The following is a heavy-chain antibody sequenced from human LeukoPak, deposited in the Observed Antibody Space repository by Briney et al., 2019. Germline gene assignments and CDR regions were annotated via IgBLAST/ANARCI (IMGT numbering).Heavy chain of an antibody. CDR3: ATSGQLRDYYYYYYGMDV. CDR2: ISGSGGST. D-gene: IGHD2-2*01. CDR1: GFTFSSYA. Sequence: GGSLRLSCAASGFTFSSYAMSWVRQAPGKGLEWVSAISGSGGSTYYADSVKGRFTISRDNSKNTLYLQMNSLRAEDTAVYYCATSGQLRDYYYYYYGMDVWGQGTTVTVSS. J-gene: IGHJ6*02. V-gene: IGHV3-23*01.